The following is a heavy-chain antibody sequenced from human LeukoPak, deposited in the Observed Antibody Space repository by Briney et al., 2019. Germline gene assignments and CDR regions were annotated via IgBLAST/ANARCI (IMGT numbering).Heavy chain of an antibody. V-gene: IGHV5-51*02. Sequence: KPGESLNTSGKCPGYSFTIYWTGWVGHMPGKGMEWMGIIYPVDSDTTYTPSFQGQVTISADKSISTAYLQWSSLKASDTAMYYCARQEYGMDVWGQGTTVTVSS. CDR2: IYPVDSDT. CDR3: ARQEYGMDV. CDR1: GYSFTIYW. J-gene: IGHJ6*02.